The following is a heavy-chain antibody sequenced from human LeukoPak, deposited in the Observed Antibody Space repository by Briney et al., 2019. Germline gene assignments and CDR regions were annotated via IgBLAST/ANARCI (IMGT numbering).Heavy chain of an antibody. Sequence: GGSLRLSCAVSGFTFSSYAMSWVRQAPGKGLEWVSSISGSGDNTYSADSVRGRFTISRDNSKNTLYLQMNSLRAEDTAIYYCAKVSWANYFDYWGQGTLVTVSS. CDR2: ISGSGDNT. D-gene: IGHD6-13*01. CDR3: AKVSWANYFDY. V-gene: IGHV3-23*01. J-gene: IGHJ4*02. CDR1: GFTFSSYA.